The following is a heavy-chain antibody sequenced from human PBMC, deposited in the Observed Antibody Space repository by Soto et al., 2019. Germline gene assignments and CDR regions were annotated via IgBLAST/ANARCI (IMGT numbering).Heavy chain of an antibody. V-gene: IGHV5-10-1*01. D-gene: IGHD3-22*01. CDR3: ARHSGTTAPSSGYYFSAAWFDP. J-gene: IGHJ5*02. CDR2: IDPSDSYT. Sequence: GESLKISCKGSGYSFTSYWISWVRQMPGKGLQWMGRIDPSDSYTNYSPSFQGHVTISADKSISTAYLQWSSLKASDTAMYYCARHSGTTAPSSGYYFSAAWFDPWGQGTLVTVAS. CDR1: GYSFTSYW.